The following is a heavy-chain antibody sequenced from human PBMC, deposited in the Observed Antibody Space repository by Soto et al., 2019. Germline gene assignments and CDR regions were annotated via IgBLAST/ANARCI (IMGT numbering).Heavy chain of an antibody. CDR3: ARLVTYSSSWYLDY. V-gene: IGHV3-11*06. J-gene: IGHJ4*02. CDR2: ISSSSSYT. CDR1: GFTFSDYY. Sequence: GGSLRLSCAASGFTFSDYYMSWIRQAPGKGLEWVSYISSSSSYTNYADSVKGRFTISRDNAKNSLYLQMNSLRAEDTAVYYCARLVTYSSSWYLDYWSQGTLVTVSS. D-gene: IGHD6-13*01.